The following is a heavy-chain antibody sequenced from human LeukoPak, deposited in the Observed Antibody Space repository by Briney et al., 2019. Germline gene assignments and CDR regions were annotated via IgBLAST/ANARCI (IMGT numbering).Heavy chain of an antibody. CDR2: IKQDGSEK. D-gene: IGHD6-13*01. CDR1: GFTFSSYW. Sequence: GGSLRLSCAASGFTFSSYWMSWVRQAPGKGLEWVANIKQDGSEKYYVDSVKGRFTISRDNAKNSLYLQMNSLRAGDTAVYYCARAAYSSTWYSRYFDLWGRGTLVTVSS. J-gene: IGHJ2*01. V-gene: IGHV3-7*01. CDR3: ARAAYSSTWYSRYFDL.